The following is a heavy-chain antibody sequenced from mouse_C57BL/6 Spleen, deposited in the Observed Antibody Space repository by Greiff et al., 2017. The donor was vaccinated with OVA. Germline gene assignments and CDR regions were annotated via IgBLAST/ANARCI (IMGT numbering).Heavy chain of an antibody. J-gene: IGHJ4*01. D-gene: IGHD1-1*01. V-gene: IGHV1-72*01. CDR3: AYYYGSSYDYAMDY. CDR2: IDPNSGGT. Sequence: QVQLQQPGAELVKPGASVKLSCQASGYTFTSYWMHWVKQRPGRGLEWIGRIDPNSGGTKYNEKFKSKAKLTVDKPSSTAYMQLSSLTSEDSAVYYGAYYYGSSYDYAMDYWGQGTSVTVSS. CDR1: GYTFTSYW.